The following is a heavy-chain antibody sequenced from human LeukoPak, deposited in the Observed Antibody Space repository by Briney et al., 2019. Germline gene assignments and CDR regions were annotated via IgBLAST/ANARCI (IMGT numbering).Heavy chain of an antibody. J-gene: IGHJ4*02. Sequence: SETLSLTCTVSGGSISSNYWSWIRQPPGKGLEWIGYIYNSGSTNYNPSLKSRVTISVDTSKNQFSLNLSSVTAADTAVYYCARRGIAAAGYDYWGQGTLVTVSS. CDR3: ARRGIAAAGYDY. CDR1: GGSISSNY. V-gene: IGHV4-59*08. D-gene: IGHD6-13*01. CDR2: IYNSGST.